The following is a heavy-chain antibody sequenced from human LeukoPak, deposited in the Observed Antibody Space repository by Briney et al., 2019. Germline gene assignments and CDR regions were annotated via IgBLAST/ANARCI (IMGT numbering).Heavy chain of an antibody. V-gene: IGHV4-59*08. J-gene: IGHJ4*02. CDR2: IYYSGST. D-gene: IGHD3-22*01. CDR3: ARLKVGYYDSSGWTALGYYFDY. Sequence: SETLSLTCTVSGGSISSYYWSWIRQPPGKGLEWIGYIYYSGSTNYNPSLKSRVTISVDTSKNQFSLKLSSVTAADTAVYYCARLKVGYYDSSGWTALGYYFDYWGQGTLVTVSS. CDR1: GGSISSYY.